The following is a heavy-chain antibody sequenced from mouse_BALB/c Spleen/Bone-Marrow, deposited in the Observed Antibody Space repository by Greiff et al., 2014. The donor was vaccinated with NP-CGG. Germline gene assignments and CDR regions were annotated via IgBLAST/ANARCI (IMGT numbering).Heavy chain of an antibody. V-gene: IGHV2-4*02. CDR1: GFSLTSHG. Sequence: QVQLQQSGPGLVQPSQSLSITCTVSGFSLTSHGVHWIRQPPGKGLEWLVVIWSGGSTDYNAAFISRLSIRKDNSKSQVFFKMNSLQADDTAIYYCASAYYRYAMDYWGQGTSVTVSS. D-gene: IGHD2-14*01. CDR3: ASAYYRYAMDY. J-gene: IGHJ4*01. CDR2: IWSGGST.